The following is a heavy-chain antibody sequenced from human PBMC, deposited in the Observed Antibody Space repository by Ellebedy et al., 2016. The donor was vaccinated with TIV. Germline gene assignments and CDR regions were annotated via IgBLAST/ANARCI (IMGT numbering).Heavy chain of an antibody. Sequence: GESLKISCAASGFTFSSYGMVWVRQVTGKGLEWVSVIGSAGDTYYPGSVKGRFTVSRENAKNSSHLQMNSLRAGDTAVYYCARVTPGYSNRWAFDYWGQGTLVTVSS. CDR3: ARVTPGYSNRWAFDY. CDR2: IGSAGDT. V-gene: IGHV3-13*04. CDR1: GFTFSSYG. J-gene: IGHJ4*02. D-gene: IGHD4-11*01.